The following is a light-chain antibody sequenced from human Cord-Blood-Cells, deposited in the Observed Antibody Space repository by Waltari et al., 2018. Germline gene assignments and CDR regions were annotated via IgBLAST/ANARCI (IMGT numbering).Light chain of an antibody. CDR3: QQRSNWPYT. Sequence: EIVLTQSPATLSLSPGERATLSCRASQSVSSYLAWYHQKPGQAPRLLIYDASNRATGIPARFSGSGSGTDFTLTISSLEPEDVAVYYCQQRSNWPYTFGQGTKLEIK. J-gene: IGKJ2*01. CDR2: DAS. CDR1: QSVSSY. V-gene: IGKV3-11*01.